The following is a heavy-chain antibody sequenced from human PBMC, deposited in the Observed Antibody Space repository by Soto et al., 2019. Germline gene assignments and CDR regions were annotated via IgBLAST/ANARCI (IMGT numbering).Heavy chain of an antibody. D-gene: IGHD3-10*01. CDR1: GYTFTSYY. CDR2: INPSGGST. CDR3: ARDPRWRELLLDY. J-gene: IGHJ4*02. Sequence: ASVNDSCKASGYTFTSYYMHWVRQAPGQGLEWMGIINPSGGSTSYADSVKGRFTISRDNSNNMLHLEMNSLRMEDSAVYYCARDPRWRELLLDYWGQGTLVTVSS. V-gene: IGHV1-46*04.